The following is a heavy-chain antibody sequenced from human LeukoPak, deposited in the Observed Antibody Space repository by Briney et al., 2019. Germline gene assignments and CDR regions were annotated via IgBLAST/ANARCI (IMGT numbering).Heavy chain of an antibody. V-gene: IGHV1-18*01. D-gene: IGHD4-17*01. CDR1: GYTFTSYG. J-gene: IGHJ4*02. CDR3: ARFSAPTTVDY. Sequence: GASVKVSCKASGYTFTSYGISWVRQAPGHGREWRGWISAYNGNTNDAQKLQGRVTMTTDTSTSTAYMELRSLRSDDTAVYYCARFSAPTTVDYWGQGTLVTVSS. CDR2: ISAYNGNT.